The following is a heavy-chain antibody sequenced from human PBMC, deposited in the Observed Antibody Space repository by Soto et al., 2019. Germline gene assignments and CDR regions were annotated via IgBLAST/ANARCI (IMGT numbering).Heavy chain of an antibody. D-gene: IGHD5-18*01. J-gene: IGHJ6*02. CDR3: AKDRSYGLGYYYGMDV. CDR2: ISYDGSNK. V-gene: IGHV3-30*18. CDR1: GFTFSSYG. Sequence: GGSLRLSCAASGFTFSSYGMHWVRQAPGKGLEWVAVISYDGSNKYYADSVKGRFTISRDNSKNTLYLQMNSLRAEDTAVYYCAKDRSYGLGYYYGMDVWGQGTTVTVSS.